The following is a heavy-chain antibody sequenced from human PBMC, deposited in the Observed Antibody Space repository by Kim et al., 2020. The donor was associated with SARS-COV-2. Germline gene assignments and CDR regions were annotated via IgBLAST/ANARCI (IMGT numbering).Heavy chain of an antibody. D-gene: IGHD1-26*01. CDR2: IYYSGST. V-gene: IGHV4-59*01. CDR3: ARWGVGATRAFDI. CDR1: GGSISSYY. Sequence: SETLSLTCTVSGGSISSYYWSWIRQPPGKGLEWIGYIYYSGSTNYNPSLKSRVTISVDMSKNQFSLKLSSVTAADTAVYYCARWGVGATRAFDIWGQGTMVTVSS. J-gene: IGHJ3*02.